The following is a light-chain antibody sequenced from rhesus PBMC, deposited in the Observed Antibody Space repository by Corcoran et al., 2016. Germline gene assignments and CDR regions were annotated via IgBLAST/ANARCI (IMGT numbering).Light chain of an antibody. J-gene: IGKJ4*01. CDR1: QTVGSH. CDR2: DIS. Sequence: EIVVTQFPATLSLSPGERATLSCRASQTVGSHLVWYQQKPGQAPRLLIYDISRMATGIPDRVSGSGSGTDFTLTISSLEPEDVGLYYCQQTSNLSPLTFGGGTKV. CDR3: QQTSNLSPLT. V-gene: IGKV3-24*04.